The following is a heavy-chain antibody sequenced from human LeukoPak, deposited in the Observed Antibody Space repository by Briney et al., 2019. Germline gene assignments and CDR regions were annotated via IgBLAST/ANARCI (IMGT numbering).Heavy chain of an antibody. CDR1: GYSFTTSW. J-gene: IGHJ4*02. CDR2: IYPGDSDT. D-gene: IGHD2-15*01. V-gene: IGHV5-51*01. Sequence: GESLKISCKGSGYSFTTSWIGWVRQMPGKGLEWMAIIYPGDSDTRYSPSFQGQVTISADKSISTAYLQWSSLKASDTAMYYCARHVCGGGCYSESWGQGTLVTVSS. CDR3: ARHVCGGGCYSES.